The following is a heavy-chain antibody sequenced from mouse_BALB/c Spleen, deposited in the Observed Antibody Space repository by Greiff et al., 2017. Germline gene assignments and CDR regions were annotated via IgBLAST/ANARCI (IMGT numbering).Heavy chain of an antibody. CDR3: ARGTTVVAMDY. CDR1: GFTFSSFG. V-gene: IGHV5-17*02. J-gene: IGHJ4*01. D-gene: IGHD1-1*01. CDR2: ISSGSSTI. Sequence: EVKVEESGGGLVQPGGSRKLSCAASGFTFSSFGMHWVRQAPEKGLEWVAYISSGSSTIYYADTVKGRFTISRDNPKNTLFLQMTSLRSEDTAMYYCARGTTVVAMDYWGQGTSVTVSS.